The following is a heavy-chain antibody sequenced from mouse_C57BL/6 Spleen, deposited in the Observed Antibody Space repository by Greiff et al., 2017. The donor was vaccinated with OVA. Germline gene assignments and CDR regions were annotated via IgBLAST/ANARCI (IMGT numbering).Heavy chain of an antibody. CDR1: GYTFTSYG. V-gene: IGHV1-81*01. Sequence: VQGVESGAELARPGASVKLSCKASGYTFTSYGISWVKQRTGQGLEWIGEIYPRSGNTYYNEKFKGKATLTADKSSSTAYMELRSLTSEDSAVYFCARSSYYSNPWFAYWGQGTLVTVSA. J-gene: IGHJ3*01. CDR2: IYPRSGNT. D-gene: IGHD2-5*01. CDR3: ARSSYYSNPWFAY.